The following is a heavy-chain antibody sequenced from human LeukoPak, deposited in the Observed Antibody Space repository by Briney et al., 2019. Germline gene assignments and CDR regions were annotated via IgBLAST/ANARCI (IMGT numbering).Heavy chain of an antibody. J-gene: IGHJ4*02. Sequence: GGSLRLSCASSGFTFDDHGMRWVRQVPGKGLEWVSGINWNGGSTGYADSVKGRFTISRDNAKNSLYLQMNSLRAEDTALYYGAAGDRNGWSFDYWGQGTLVTVSS. CDR1: GFTFDDHG. D-gene: IGHD6-19*01. V-gene: IGHV3-20*04. CDR2: INWNGGST. CDR3: AAGDRNGWSFDY.